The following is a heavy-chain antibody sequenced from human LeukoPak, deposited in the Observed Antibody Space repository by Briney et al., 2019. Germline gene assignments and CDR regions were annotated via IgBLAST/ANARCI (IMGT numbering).Heavy chain of an antibody. CDR3: ARVYRSSSGYCFDF. V-gene: IGHV3-7*01. Sequence: GGSLRLSCAASGFTFSSYWMSWVRQAPGKGLEWVANIKQDGSEKYYVDSVKGRFTVSRDNAKNSLYLQMNSLRAEDTAVYYCARVYRSSSGYCFDFWGQGTLVTVSS. CDR1: GFTFSSYW. CDR2: IKQDGSEK. D-gene: IGHD6-13*01. J-gene: IGHJ4*02.